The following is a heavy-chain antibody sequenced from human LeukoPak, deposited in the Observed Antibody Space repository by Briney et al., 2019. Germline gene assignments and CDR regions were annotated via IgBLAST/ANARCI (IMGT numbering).Heavy chain of an antibody. V-gene: IGHV5-10-1*01. J-gene: IGHJ3*02. CDR1: GYSFTNYW. CDR3: ARHDYYGSGSYSFDAFDI. D-gene: IGHD3-10*01. Sequence: GESLKISCKGSGYSFTNYWISWVRQMPGKGLEWMGRIDPSDSYTNYSPSSQGHVTISADKSISTAYLQWSSLKASDTAMYYCARHDYYGSGSYSFDAFDIWGQGTMVTVSS. CDR2: IDPSDSYT.